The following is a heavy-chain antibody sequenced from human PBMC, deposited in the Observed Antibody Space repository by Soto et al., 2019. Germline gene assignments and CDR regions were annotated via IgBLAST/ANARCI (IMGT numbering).Heavy chain of an antibody. CDR3: ARDTGDGTFDF. CDR1: GYTVSSYA. V-gene: IGHV1-3*01. J-gene: IGHJ4*02. Sequence: GDSVKVSCKASGYTVSSYAMHWVRQAPGQRLEWMGWINAGYGNTKSSQKFQDRVTISRDTSASTAYMELTSLRSEDTAVYYCARDTGDGTFDFWGQGTLVTVSS. CDR2: INAGYGNT. D-gene: IGHD7-27*01.